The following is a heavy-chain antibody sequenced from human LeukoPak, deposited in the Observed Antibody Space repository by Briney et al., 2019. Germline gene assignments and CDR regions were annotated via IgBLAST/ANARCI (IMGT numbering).Heavy chain of an antibody. D-gene: IGHD3-22*01. V-gene: IGHV3-53*01. CDR3: ARGYDYSSGCLVDFDI. CDR1: GFNVSSNY. Sequence: PGGSLRHSCAAPGFNVSSNYMSWVRQAPGKGLERVSLMYSGGSTYYADTVKGRFTISRDNSKNTLYLQMNSLGAVDTAVYYCARGYDYSSGCLVDFDIWGQGTMVTVSS. J-gene: IGHJ3*02. CDR2: MYSGGST.